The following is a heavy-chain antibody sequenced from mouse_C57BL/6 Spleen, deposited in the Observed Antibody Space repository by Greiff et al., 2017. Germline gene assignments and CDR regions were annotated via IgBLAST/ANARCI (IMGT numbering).Heavy chain of an antibody. CDR1: GYSFTDYN. Sequence: EVQLQQSGPELVKPGASVKISCQASGYSFTDYNMNWVKQSNGKSLEWIGVINPNYGTTSYNQKFKGKATLTVDQSSSPAYMQLNSLTSEDSAVYYCARSRAYGNYGDYAMDYWGQGTSVTVSS. D-gene: IGHD2-1*01. J-gene: IGHJ4*01. CDR2: INPNYGTT. V-gene: IGHV1-39*01. CDR3: ARSRAYGNYGDYAMDY.